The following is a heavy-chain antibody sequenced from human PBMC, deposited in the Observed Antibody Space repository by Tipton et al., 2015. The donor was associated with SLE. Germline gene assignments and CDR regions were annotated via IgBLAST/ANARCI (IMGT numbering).Heavy chain of an antibody. V-gene: IGHV4-34*01. Sequence: TLSLTCAVYGGSFSGYYWSWIRQPPGKGLQWIGEINHSGSTNYNPSLKSRVTISVDTSKNQFSQKLSSVTAADTAVYYCARYALRSAFDIWGQGTMVTVSS. CDR3: ARYALRSAFDI. CDR1: GGSFSGYY. CDR2: INHSGST. D-gene: IGHD2-2*01. J-gene: IGHJ3*02.